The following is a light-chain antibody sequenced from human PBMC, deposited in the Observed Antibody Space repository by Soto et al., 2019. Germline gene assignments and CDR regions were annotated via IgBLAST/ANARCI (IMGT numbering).Light chain of an antibody. V-gene: IGLV2-8*01. J-gene: IGLJ3*02. CDR1: SSDVGAYNY. Sequence: QSALTQPPSASGSPGQSVTISCTGSSSDVGAYNYVSWYQQHPGKAPKLMIYEVTKRPSGVPDRFSGSKSGNTASLTVSGLQAEDEADYYCSSYAGSNNLPFGGGTKAHRP. CDR3: SSYAGSNNLP. CDR2: EVT.